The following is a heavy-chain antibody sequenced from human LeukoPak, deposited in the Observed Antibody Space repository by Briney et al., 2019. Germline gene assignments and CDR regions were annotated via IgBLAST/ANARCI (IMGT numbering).Heavy chain of an antibody. Sequence: GGSLRLSCAASGFTFSSYSMNWVRQAPGKGLEWVSSISSRSSYIYYADSVKGRFTISRDNAKNSLYLQMNSLRAEDTAVYYCARDLDAYCGGDCSDNAFDIWGQGTMVTVSS. CDR2: ISSRSSYI. V-gene: IGHV3-21*01. CDR1: GFTFSSYS. D-gene: IGHD2-21*02. CDR3: ARDLDAYCGGDCSDNAFDI. J-gene: IGHJ3*02.